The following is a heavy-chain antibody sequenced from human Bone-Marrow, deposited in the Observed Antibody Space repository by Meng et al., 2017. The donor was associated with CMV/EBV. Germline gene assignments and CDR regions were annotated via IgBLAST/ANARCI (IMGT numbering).Heavy chain of an antibody. CDR3: TTTSNGFFDY. V-gene: IGHV3-7*01. CDR2: IKQAGSAT. D-gene: IGHD2-8*01. CDR1: GFTFDNYW. Sequence: ESLKISCAASGFTFDNYWMTWVRQAPGKGLEWVANIKQAGSATYYVGSVQGRFRVSRDNANNSLSLQMDSLRVEDTAVYYCTTTSNGFFDYWGQGALVTVSS. J-gene: IGHJ4*02.